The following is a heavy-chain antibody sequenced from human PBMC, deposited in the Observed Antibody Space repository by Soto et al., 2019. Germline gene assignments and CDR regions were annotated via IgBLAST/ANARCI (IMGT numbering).Heavy chain of an antibody. J-gene: IGHJ6*02. D-gene: IGHD6-6*01. V-gene: IGHV3-9*01. CDR1: GFTFDDYA. CDR3: AKDIQPEHIAARSYGMDV. Sequence: EVQLVESGGGLVQPGRSLRLSCAASGFTFDDYAMHWVRQAPGKGLEWVSGISWNSGSIGYADSVKGRFTISRDNAKNSLYLQMNSLRAEDTALYYCAKDIQPEHIAARSYGMDVWGQGTTVTVSS. CDR2: ISWNSGSI.